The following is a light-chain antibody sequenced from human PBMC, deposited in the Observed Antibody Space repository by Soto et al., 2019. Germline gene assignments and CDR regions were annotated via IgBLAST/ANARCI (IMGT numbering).Light chain of an antibody. CDR1: SSDVGSYKL. J-gene: IGLJ1*01. Sequence: QSVLTQPASVSGSPGQSITISCTGSSSDVGSYKLVSWYQQYPGKAPKLIIYTDNKRPPGVSNRFSGSRSSNTASLTISGLQPEDEADYYCSSYVGDTTNVFGTGTKVTVL. V-gene: IGLV2-23*01. CDR2: TDN. CDR3: SSYVGDTTNV.